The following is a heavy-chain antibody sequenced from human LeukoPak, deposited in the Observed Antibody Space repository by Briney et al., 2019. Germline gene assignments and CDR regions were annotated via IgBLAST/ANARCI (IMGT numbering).Heavy chain of an antibody. Sequence: SVNVSCKASGGTFSSYAISWVRQAPGQGLEWMGGIIPIFGTANYAQKFQGRVTITADESTSTAYMELSSLRSEDTAVYYCARVSSRVIAVAGWDAFDIWGQGTMVTVSS. V-gene: IGHV1-69*01. J-gene: IGHJ3*02. CDR3: ARVSSRVIAVAGWDAFDI. CDR2: IIPIFGTA. D-gene: IGHD6-19*01. CDR1: GGTFSSYA.